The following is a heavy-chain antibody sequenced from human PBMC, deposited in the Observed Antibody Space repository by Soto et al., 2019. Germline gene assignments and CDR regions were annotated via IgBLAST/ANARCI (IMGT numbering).Heavy chain of an antibody. CDR1: GFTFSNVW. D-gene: IGHD6-19*01. J-gene: IGHJ4*02. CDR2: IKSKTDGGPT. Sequence: EVQLVESGGGLVKPGGSLRLSCAASGFTFSNVWMNWVRQAQGKGLEWVGRIKSKTDGGPTDYAAPVKGRFTISRDDSKNSLYLQMYSLKTEDTAVYYCTPLALKYSSGWYEFSDWGQGTLVTVSS. CDR3: TPLALKYSSGWYEFSD. V-gene: IGHV3-15*07.